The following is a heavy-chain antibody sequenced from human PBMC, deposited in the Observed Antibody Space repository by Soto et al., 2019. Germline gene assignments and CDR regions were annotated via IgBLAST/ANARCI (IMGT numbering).Heavy chain of an antibody. J-gene: IGHJ4*02. V-gene: IGHV4-34*01. Sequence: QVHLQQWGAGLLKPSETLSLTYAVYGGSFSDYYWSWIRQPPGKGLEWIGERDHRGKTNYNPCLKSRFTIAVDTPKNQFDLTLSSVTAADTAVYYCAGGFGLQQLAYWGQGTLAPVSS. CDR2: RDHRGKT. D-gene: IGHD6-13*01. CDR3: AGGFGLQQLAY. CDR1: GGSFSDYY.